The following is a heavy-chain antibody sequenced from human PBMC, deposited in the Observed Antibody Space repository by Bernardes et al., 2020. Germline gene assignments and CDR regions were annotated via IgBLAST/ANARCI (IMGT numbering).Heavy chain of an antibody. V-gene: IGHV3-7*03. CDR3: AKKIEISGNPLDY. CDR2: IKKDGSVK. D-gene: IGHD6-13*01. J-gene: IGHJ4*02. Sequence: GGSLRLSCAASGFTFSSYGMAWVRQAPGKGLEWLADIKKDGSVKNYVDSVKGRFSISRDNAMNSLYLQMSGLTAEDTAVYYCAKKIEISGNPLDYWGKGTRVTVSS. CDR1: GFTFSSYG.